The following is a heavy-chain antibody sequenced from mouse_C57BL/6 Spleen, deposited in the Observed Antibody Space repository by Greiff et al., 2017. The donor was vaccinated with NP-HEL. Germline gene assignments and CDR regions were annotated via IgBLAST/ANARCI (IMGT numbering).Heavy chain of an antibody. J-gene: IGHJ4*01. CDR3: ARSPVDYDPPMAMDY. V-gene: IGHV2-2*01. CDR2: IWSGGST. D-gene: IGHD2-4*01. CDR1: GFSLTSYG. Sequence: QVQLQQSGPGLVQPSQSLSITCTVSGFSLTSYGVHWVRQSPGKGLEWLGVIWSGGSTDYNAAFISRLSISKDNSKSQVFFKMNSLQADDTAIYYCARSPVDYDPPMAMDYWGQGTSVTVSS.